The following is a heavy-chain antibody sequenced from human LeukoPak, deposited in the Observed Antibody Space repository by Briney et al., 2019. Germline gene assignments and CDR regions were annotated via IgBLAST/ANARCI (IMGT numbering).Heavy chain of an antibody. CDR3: ARPIQAYYYGVDV. Sequence: ASVKVSCKASGYTFTTYGVVWVRQAPGQGLEWMGWINPYNGNPNYAEKFQDRVTMTTDTSATTAYMELRSLRSADTAVYYCARPIQAYYYGVDVWGQGTMVTVSS. J-gene: IGHJ6*02. V-gene: IGHV1-18*01. D-gene: IGHD5-24*01. CDR2: INPYNGNP. CDR1: GYTFTTYG.